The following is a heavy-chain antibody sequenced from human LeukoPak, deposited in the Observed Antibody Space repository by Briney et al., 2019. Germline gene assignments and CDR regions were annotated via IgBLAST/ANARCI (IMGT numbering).Heavy chain of an antibody. CDR3: AKAVSTNKGPASRIVGAYDY. V-gene: IGHV3-23*01. CDR1: GFTFSSYA. J-gene: IGHJ4*02. D-gene: IGHD1-26*01. CDR2: LSGSGGTT. Sequence: PGGSLRLSCAASGFTFSSYAMSWVRQAPGKGLEWVSALSGSGGTTYYADSVKGRFAISRDNSKNTLYLQMNSLRAEDTAVYYCAKAVSTNKGPASRIVGAYDYWGQGTLVTVSS.